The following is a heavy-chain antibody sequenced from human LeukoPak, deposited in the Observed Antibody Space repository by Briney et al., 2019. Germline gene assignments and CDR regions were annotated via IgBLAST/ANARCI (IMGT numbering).Heavy chain of an antibody. CDR1: GYSISSGYY. CDR2: IYHSGST. V-gene: IGHV4-38-2*02. CDR3: ARHIRSSSSWPDWFDP. Sequence: PSETLSLTCTVSGYSISSGYYWGWIRQPPGKGLEWIGSIYHSGSTYYNPSLKSRVTISVDTSKNQFSLKLSSVTAADTAVYYCARHIRSSSSWPDWFDPWGQGTLVTVSS. J-gene: IGHJ5*02. D-gene: IGHD6-13*01.